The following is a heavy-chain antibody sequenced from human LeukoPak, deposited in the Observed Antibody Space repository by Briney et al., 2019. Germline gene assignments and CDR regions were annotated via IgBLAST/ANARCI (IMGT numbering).Heavy chain of an antibody. CDR2: INTNTGNP. CDR3: ARDLRYYDILTGYYRSFYMDV. V-gene: IGHV7-4-1*02. Sequence: ASVKVSCKASGYTFTNYAMNWVRQAPGQGLEWMGWINTNTGNPTYAQGFTGRFVFSLDTSVSTAYLQISSLKAEDTAVYYCARDLRYYDILTGYYRSFYMDVWGKGTTVTVSS. D-gene: IGHD3-9*01. CDR1: GYTFTNYA. J-gene: IGHJ6*03.